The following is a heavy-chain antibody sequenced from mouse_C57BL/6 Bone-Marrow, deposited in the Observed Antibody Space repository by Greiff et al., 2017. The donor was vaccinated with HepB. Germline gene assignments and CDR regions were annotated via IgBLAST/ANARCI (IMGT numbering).Heavy chain of an antibody. Sequence: QVQLQQSGAELVKPGASVKMSCKASGYTFTSYWITWVKQRPGQGLEWIGDIYPGSGSTNYNEKFKSKATLTVDTSSSTAYMQLSSLTSEDSAVYYCARCLIYYDYDEGFAYWGQGTLVTVSA. CDR2: IYPGSGST. D-gene: IGHD2-4*01. CDR1: GYTFTSYW. CDR3: ARCLIYYDYDEGFAY. V-gene: IGHV1-55*01. J-gene: IGHJ3*01.